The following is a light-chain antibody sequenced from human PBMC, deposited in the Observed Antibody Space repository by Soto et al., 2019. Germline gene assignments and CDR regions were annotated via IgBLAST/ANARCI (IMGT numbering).Light chain of an antibody. CDR1: SSNIGAGYD. Sequence: QSVLTQPPSVSGAPGQRVTLSCTGSSSNIGAGYDLHWYQQLPGTAPKLLIYGNSNRPSGVPDRFSCSKSGTSASLAITGLQAEAEADDYCQSYDSSLSGSVFGGGTKLTVL. J-gene: IGLJ2*01. CDR3: QSYDSSLSGSV. V-gene: IGLV1-40*01. CDR2: GNS.